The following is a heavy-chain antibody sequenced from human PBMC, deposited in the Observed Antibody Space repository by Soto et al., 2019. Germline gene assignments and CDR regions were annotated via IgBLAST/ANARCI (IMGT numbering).Heavy chain of an antibody. V-gene: IGHV4-39*01. J-gene: IGHJ4*02. D-gene: IGHD4-17*01. CDR3: ATTVTTILYFDY. Sequence: SETRSLTCTVSDGSISSSSYYWGWVRQPPGKGLEWIGSIYYSGSTYYNPSLKSRVTVSGDTSKNQFSLKLSSVTAADTAVYYCATTVTTILYFDYWGQGILVTV. CDR1: DGSISSSSYY. CDR2: IYYSGST.